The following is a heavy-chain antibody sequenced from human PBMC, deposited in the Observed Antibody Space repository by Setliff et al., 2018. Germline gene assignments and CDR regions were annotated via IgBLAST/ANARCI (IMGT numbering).Heavy chain of an antibody. CDR3: ARHGGWTPFDF. CDR1: GGSISSSNYY. D-gene: IGHD2-15*01. Sequence: PSETLSLTCSVSGGSISSSNYYWAWIRQPPGKGLEWIGSIYYSGSTYYNPSLRSRVTISVDTSKNQVSLKLSSVTAADTAVYYCARHGGWTPFDFWGQGALVTVSS. J-gene: IGHJ4*02. CDR2: IYYSGST. V-gene: IGHV4-39*01.